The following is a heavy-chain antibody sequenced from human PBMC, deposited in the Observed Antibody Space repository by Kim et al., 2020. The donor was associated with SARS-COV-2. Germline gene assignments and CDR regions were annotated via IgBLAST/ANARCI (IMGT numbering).Heavy chain of an antibody. J-gene: IGHJ4*02. D-gene: IGHD3-10*01. CDR3: AKPKYYYGSGSYPAGY. Sequence: VKGRFTISRDNSKNTLYLQMNSLRAGDTAVYYCAKPKYYYGSGSYPAGYWGQGTLVTVSS. V-gene: IGHV3-30*02.